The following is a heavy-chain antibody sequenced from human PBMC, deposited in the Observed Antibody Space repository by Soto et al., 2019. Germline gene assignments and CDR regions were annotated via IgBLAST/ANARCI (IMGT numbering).Heavy chain of an antibody. J-gene: IGHJ4*02. CDR1: GFTFSIYA. V-gene: IGHV3-23*01. CDR2: ISGSDGST. Sequence: HPGGSLRLSCAASGFTFSIYAMSWVRQAPGKGLEWVSTISGSDGSTYYADSVKGRFTISKDSSKNTLYLQMNSLRAEDTAVYYCARGVRFLELFSENYFDYWSQGILVTVSS. CDR3: ARGVRFLELFSENYFDY. D-gene: IGHD3-3*01.